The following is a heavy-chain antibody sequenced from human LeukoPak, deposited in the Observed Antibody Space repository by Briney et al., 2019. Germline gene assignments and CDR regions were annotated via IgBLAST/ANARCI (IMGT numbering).Heavy chain of an antibody. CDR3: ARDMFDWLFEDLEIGVSFDY. CDR1: GFSLGSYA. Sequence: PGGSLRLSCTVSGFSLGSYAMSWVRRAPGKGLVWVSRIQTDGSSTNYADSVKGRFTISRDDAKNTLYLQMNSLRAEDTAVYYCARDMFDWLFEDLEIGVSFDYWGQGTLVTVSS. V-gene: IGHV3-74*01. CDR2: IQTDGSST. J-gene: IGHJ4*02. D-gene: IGHD3-9*01.